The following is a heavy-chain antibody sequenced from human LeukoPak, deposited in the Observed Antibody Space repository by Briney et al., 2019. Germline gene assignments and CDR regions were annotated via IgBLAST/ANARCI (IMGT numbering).Heavy chain of an antibody. CDR1: GYTFTSYD. D-gene: IGHD7-27*01. CDR3: ARGWGEPSEMDV. J-gene: IGHJ6*04. CDR2: MNPNSGNT. Sequence: ASVKVSCKASGYTFTSYDINWVRQATGQGLEWVGWMNPNSGNTGYAQKFQGRVTITRNTSISTAYMELSSLRSEDTAVYYCARGWGEPSEMDVWGKGTTVTVSS. V-gene: IGHV1-8*03.